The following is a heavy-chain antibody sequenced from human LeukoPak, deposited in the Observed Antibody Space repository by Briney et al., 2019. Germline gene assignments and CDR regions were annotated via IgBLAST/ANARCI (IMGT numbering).Heavy chain of an antibody. V-gene: IGHV1-18*01. J-gene: IGHJ4*02. Sequence: ASVKVSCKASGYTFSNCGISWVRQAPGQGLEWMGWISGNNDNPNYGQKFQGRLTVTTDSSTSTAYMELRNLRSDDTVVYYCAGDGTSTDDYWGQGTLVTVSS. CDR3: AGDGTSTDDY. CDR1: GYTFSNCG. D-gene: IGHD2-2*01. CDR2: ISGNNDNP.